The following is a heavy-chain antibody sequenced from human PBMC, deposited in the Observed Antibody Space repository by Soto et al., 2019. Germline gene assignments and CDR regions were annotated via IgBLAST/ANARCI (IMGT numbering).Heavy chain of an antibody. CDR3: ARGVLDCSGGSCYTTSYNWFDP. V-gene: IGHV1-69*04. CDR1: GYTFTSYG. CDR2: IIPILGIA. J-gene: IGHJ5*02. D-gene: IGHD2-15*01. Sequence: ASVKVSCKASGYTFTSYGISWVRQAPGQGLEWMGRIIPILGIANYAQKFQGRVTITADKSTSTAYMELSSLRSEDTAVYYCARGVLDCSGGSCYTTSYNWFDPWGQGTLVTVSS.